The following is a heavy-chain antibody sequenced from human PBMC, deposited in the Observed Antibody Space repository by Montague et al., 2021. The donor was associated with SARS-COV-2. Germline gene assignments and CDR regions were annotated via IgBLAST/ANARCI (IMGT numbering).Heavy chain of an antibody. CDR3: TRDYRGIVGDGLDI. Sequence: SLRLSCAASGSTFSNYDMNWVRQAPGKGPEWISYISTSAYTTSYAGSVKGRFTISRDNGKNSLYLQMNSLRVEDTAVYYCTRDYRGIVGDGLDIWGQGTKVTVSS. CDR1: GSTFSNYD. J-gene: IGHJ3*02. V-gene: IGHV3-48*03. CDR2: ISTSAYTT. D-gene: IGHD3-16*02.